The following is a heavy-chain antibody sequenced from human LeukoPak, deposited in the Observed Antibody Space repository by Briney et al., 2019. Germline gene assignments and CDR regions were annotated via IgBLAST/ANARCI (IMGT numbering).Heavy chain of an antibody. D-gene: IGHD2-15*01. J-gene: IGHJ5*02. CDR2: IYYSGST. CDR3: ARSGQYCSGGSCYYWFDP. Sequence: SQTLSLTCTVSGGSISSGDYYWSWIRQPPGKGLEWIGYIYYSGSTYYNPSLKSRVTISVDTSKNQFSLKLSSVTAADTAVYYCARSGQYCSGGSCYYWFDPWGQGTLVTASS. CDR1: GGSISSGDYY. V-gene: IGHV4-30-4*01.